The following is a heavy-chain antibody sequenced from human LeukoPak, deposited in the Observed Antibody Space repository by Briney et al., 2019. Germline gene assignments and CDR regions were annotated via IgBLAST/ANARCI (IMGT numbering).Heavy chain of an antibody. V-gene: IGHV4-34*01. D-gene: IGHD1-26*01. CDR2: INHSGST. CDR1: GGSFSGYY. J-gene: IGHJ6*03. CDR3: ARGTAARIVGADYYYYYMDV. Sequence: SETLSLTCAVYGGSFSGYYWSWIRQPPGKGLEWIGEINHSGSTNYNPPLKSRVTISVDTSKNQFSLKLSSVTAADTAVYYCARGTAARIVGADYYYYYMDVWGEGTTVTVSS.